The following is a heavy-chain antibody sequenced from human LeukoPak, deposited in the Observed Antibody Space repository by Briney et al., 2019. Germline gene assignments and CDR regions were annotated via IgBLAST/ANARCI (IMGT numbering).Heavy chain of an antibody. V-gene: IGHV3-53*05. Sequence: GGSLRLSSAASGISVKGNYMNWGRETPGAGLEWGSLISSGDDTDYADSVRGRFSISRDKSKNTLYLQMNSLTAEDTAGYYCAKDLFARFGASNYPTHGLSYYSYGMDVWGQGTTVTVSS. D-gene: IGHD3-10*01. CDR3: AKDLFARFGASNYPTHGLSYYSYGMDV. CDR2: ISSGDDT. J-gene: IGHJ6*02. CDR1: GISVKGNY.